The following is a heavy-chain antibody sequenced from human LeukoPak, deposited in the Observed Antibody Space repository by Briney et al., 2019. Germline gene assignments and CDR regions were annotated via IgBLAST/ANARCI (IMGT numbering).Heavy chain of an antibody. V-gene: IGHV3-11*01. D-gene: IGHD2-2*01. Sequence: GGSLRLSCAASGFTFSDYYMSWLRHAPGKGLEWVSYISSNGSTIYYADSVKGRFTISRDNAKNSLYLQMNSLRAEDTAVYYCARRYCSSTSCYGEGTEYYFDYWGQGTLVTVSS. CDR3: ARRYCSSTSCYGEGTEYYFDY. CDR2: ISSNGSTI. J-gene: IGHJ4*02. CDR1: GFTFSDYY.